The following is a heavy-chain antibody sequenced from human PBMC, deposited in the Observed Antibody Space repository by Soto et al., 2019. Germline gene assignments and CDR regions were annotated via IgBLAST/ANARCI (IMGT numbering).Heavy chain of an antibody. D-gene: IGHD1-1*01. Sequence: LRLSCAASGFTFSGSAMHWVRQASGKGLEWVGRIRSKANSYATAYAASVKGRFTISRDDSKNTAYLQMNSLKTEDTAVYYCTRAGTTEKFFDYWGQGTLVTVSS. CDR2: IRSKANSYAT. V-gene: IGHV3-73*01. CDR1: GFTFSGSA. CDR3: TRAGTTEKFFDY. J-gene: IGHJ4*02.